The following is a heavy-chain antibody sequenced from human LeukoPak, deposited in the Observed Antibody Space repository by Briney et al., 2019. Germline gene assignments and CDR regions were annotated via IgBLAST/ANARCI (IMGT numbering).Heavy chain of an antibody. Sequence: ASVKVSCKASGYTFTGYYMHWVRQAPGQGLEWMGWINPNSGGTNYAQKFQGRVTMTRDTSISTAYMELSRLRSDDTAVYYCARTQWPNVYYYYGMDVWGQGTTVTVSS. D-gene: IGHD6-19*01. J-gene: IGHJ6*02. CDR3: ARTQWPNVYYYYGMDV. CDR1: GYTFTGYY. V-gene: IGHV1-2*02. CDR2: INPNSGGT.